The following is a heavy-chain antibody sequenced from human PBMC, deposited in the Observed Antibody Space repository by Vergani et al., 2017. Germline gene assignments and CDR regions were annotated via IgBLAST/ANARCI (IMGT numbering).Heavy chain of an antibody. D-gene: IGHD5-18*01. CDR3: AWAGIQRWNNWFDP. CDR2: SYTSGST. V-gene: IGHV4-4*07. J-gene: IGHJ5*02. CDR1: GGSISSYY. Sequence: QVQLQESGPGLVTPSETLSLTCTVSGGSISSYYWSWIRQPAGKGLEWIGRSYTSGSTNYNPSLKSRVTMSVDTSKNQFSLKLSSVTAADTAVYCCAWAGIQRWNNWFDPWGQGTLVTVSS.